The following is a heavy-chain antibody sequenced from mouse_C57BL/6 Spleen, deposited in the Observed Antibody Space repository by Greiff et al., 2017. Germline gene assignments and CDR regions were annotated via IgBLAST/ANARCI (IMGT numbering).Heavy chain of an antibody. Sequence: VKLVESGAELARPGASVKLSCKASGYTFTSYGISWVKQRTGQGLEWIGEIYPRSGNTYYNEKFKGKATLTADKSSSTAYMELRSLTSEDSAVYFCARSTTVVAHYYAMDYWGQGTSVTVSS. CDR1: GYTFTSYG. CDR2: IYPRSGNT. D-gene: IGHD1-1*01. CDR3: ARSTTVVAHYYAMDY. V-gene: IGHV1-81*01. J-gene: IGHJ4*01.